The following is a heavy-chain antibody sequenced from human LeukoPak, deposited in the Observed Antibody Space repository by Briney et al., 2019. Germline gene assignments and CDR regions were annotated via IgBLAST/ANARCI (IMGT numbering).Heavy chain of an antibody. Sequence: PSQTLSLTCTVSGGSISSGGYYWSWIRQHPGKGLEWIGCVYYSGSTYYNPSLKRRVTISVDTSKNQFSLKLSSVTAADTAVYYCASEPCSGCSPDYWGQGTLVTVSS. D-gene: IGHD6-19*01. CDR3: ASEPCSGCSPDY. CDR1: GGSISSGGYY. J-gene: IGHJ4*02. V-gene: IGHV4-31*03. CDR2: VYYSGST.